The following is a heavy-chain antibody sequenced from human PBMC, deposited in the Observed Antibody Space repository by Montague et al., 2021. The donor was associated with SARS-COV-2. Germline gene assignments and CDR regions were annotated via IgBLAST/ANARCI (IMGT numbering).Heavy chain of an antibody. CDR1: GDSVSSNSAA. CDR3: ARGSSGYYTPRPFDY. D-gene: IGHD3-22*01. CDR2: TYYRSKWYN. J-gene: IGHJ4*02. Sequence: CAISGDSVSSNSAAWNWIRQSPSRGLEWLGRTYYRSKWYNDYAVSVKSRITINPGTSKNQFPLQLNSVTPEDTAVYYCARGSSGYYTPRPFDYWGQGTLVTVSS. V-gene: IGHV6-1*01.